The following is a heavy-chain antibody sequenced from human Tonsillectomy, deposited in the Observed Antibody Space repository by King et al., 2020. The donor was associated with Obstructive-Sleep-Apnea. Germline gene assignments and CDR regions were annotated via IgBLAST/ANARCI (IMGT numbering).Heavy chain of an antibody. Sequence: VQLVESGGGLVQPGGSLRLSCAASGFTFSSYDMHWVRQATGKGLEWVSAIGTSGDPYYPDSVKGRFTISRENAKNSLYLQMNSLRAGDTAVYYCARGGGRSTWYQWYFDLWGRGTLVTVSS. CDR1: GFTFSSYD. CDR3: ARGGGRSTWYQWYFDL. V-gene: IGHV3-13*05. CDR2: IGTSGDP. D-gene: IGHD6-13*01. J-gene: IGHJ2*01.